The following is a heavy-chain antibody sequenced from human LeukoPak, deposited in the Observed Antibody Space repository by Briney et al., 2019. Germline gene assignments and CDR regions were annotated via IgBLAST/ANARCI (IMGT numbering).Heavy chain of an antibody. Sequence: PSQTLSLTCTVSGDSISSGTYYWSWLRQHPGKGLEWIGYIYYSGSTYYNPSLRRRVTILVDTSKNQFSLKLSSVTAADTAVYYCARGLAPGPITIFGVVIIPVFWFDPWGQGTLVTVSS. CDR3: ARGLAPGPITIFGVVIIPVFWFDP. J-gene: IGHJ5*02. CDR1: GDSISSGTYY. D-gene: IGHD3-3*01. V-gene: IGHV4-31*03. CDR2: IYYSGST.